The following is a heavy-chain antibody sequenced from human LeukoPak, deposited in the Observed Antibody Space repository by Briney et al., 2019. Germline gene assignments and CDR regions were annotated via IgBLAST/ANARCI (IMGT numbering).Heavy chain of an antibody. V-gene: IGHV3-30-3*01. CDR1: GFTFSSYA. CDR3: ARSAGDYWAPPFDY. Sequence: GGSLRLSCAASGFTFSSYAMHWVRQAPGKGLEWVAVISYDGSNKYYADSVKGRFTISRDNSKNTLYLQMNSLRAEDTAVYYCARSAGDYWAPPFDYWGRGTLVTVSS. J-gene: IGHJ4*02. D-gene: IGHD4-17*01. CDR2: ISYDGSNK.